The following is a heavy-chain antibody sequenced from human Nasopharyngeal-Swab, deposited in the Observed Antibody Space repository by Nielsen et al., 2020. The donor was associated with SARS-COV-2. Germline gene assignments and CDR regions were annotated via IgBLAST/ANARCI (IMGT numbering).Heavy chain of an antibody. D-gene: IGHD2-15*01. CDR1: GFTFDDYA. Sequence: SLKISCAASGFTFDDYAMHWVRQAPGKGLEWVSGISWNSGSIGYADSVKGRFTISRDNAKNSLYLQMNSLRAEDTALYYCARDVNGSPLGYWGQGTLVTVSS. J-gene: IGHJ4*02. CDR3: ARDVNGSPLGY. V-gene: IGHV3-9*01. CDR2: ISWNSGSI.